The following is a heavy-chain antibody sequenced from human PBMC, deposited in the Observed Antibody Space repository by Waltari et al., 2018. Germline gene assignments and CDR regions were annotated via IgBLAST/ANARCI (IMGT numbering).Heavy chain of an antibody. CDR3: ARAGLLGAFDV. Sequence: EVQLVESGGGLVQPGGSLRLSCAASGVTLSRSWIHWVRQSPGKGLMWVSRSKNEGSSTGYADSVKGRFTISRDDAKNTVSLQMNNLSAEDTALYYCARAGLLGAFDVWGQGTMVTVSS. J-gene: IGHJ3*01. D-gene: IGHD2-15*01. CDR2: SKNEGSST. V-gene: IGHV3-74*01. CDR1: GVTLSRSW.